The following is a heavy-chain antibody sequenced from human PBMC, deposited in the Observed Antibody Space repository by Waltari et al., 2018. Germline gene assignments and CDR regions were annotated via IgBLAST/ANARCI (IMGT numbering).Heavy chain of an antibody. CDR3: ARYGDYGGGLDAFDI. J-gene: IGHJ4*02. Sequence: QVQLVQSGAEVKKPGSSVKVSCKASGGTFSSYALSWVRQAPGQGIEWMGGIIPIFGTANYAQKFQGRVTITADESTSTAYMERSSLRSEDTAVYYCARYGDYGGGLDAFDIWGQGTLVTVSS. CDR1: GGTFSSYA. D-gene: IGHD4-17*01. CDR2: IIPIFGTA. V-gene: IGHV1-69*01.